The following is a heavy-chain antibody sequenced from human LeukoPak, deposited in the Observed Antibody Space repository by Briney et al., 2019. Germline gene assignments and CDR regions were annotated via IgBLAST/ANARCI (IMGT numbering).Heavy chain of an antibody. D-gene: IGHD3-22*01. V-gene: IGHV4-34*01. CDR1: GGSFSGYY. CDR3: ARGRTYYDSTVAH. Sequence: SEALSLTCAVYGGSFSGYYWSWIRQPPRKGLEWIGEINHSGSTNYNPSLKSRVTISVDTSKNQFSLKLSSVTAADTAVYYCARGRTYYDSTVAHWGQGTLVTVSS. CDR2: INHSGST. J-gene: IGHJ4*02.